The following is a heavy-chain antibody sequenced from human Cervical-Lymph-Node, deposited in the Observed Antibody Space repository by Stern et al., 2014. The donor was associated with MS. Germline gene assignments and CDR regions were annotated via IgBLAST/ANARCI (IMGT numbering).Heavy chain of an antibody. D-gene: IGHD3-22*01. V-gene: IGHV3-7*01. CDR1: GFPFSHYW. Sequence: EVQLVESGGGLVQPGGSLRLSCAASGFPFSHYWMTWVRQAPGKGLEWVANIKQDGNEKSYVDSVKGRFTISRDNAKNALHLQMSSLRAEDTAVYYCATDYESSGYHSYHSPALLWGQGTMVTVST. CDR3: ATDYESSGYHSYHSPALL. CDR2: IKQDGNEK. J-gene: IGHJ3*01.